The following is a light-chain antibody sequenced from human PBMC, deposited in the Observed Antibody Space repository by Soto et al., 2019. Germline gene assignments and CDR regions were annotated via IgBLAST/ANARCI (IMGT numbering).Light chain of an antibody. J-gene: IGKJ4*01. CDR2: GAS. CDR1: QTFSSSY. Sequence: EIVLTQSPGTLSLSPGERATLSCGASQTFSSSYLAWYQQKPGQAPRLLIYGASSRATGIPDRFSGSGSGTDFTLTISRLEPEDFAVYNCQQYGSSLPLTFGGGTKVEIK. CDR3: QQYGSSLPLT. V-gene: IGKV3-20*01.